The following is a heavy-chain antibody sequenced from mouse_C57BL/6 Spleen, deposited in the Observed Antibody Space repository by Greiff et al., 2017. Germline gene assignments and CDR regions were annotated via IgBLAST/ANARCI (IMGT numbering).Heavy chain of an antibody. CDR2: IYPGDGDT. V-gene: IGHV1-80*01. J-gene: IGHJ2*01. D-gene: IGHD2-3*01. CDR3: ARDGYYYFDY. CDR1: GYAFSSYW. Sequence: VQGVESGAELVKPGASVKISCKASGYAFSSYWMNWVKQRPGKGLEWIGQIYPGDGDTNYNGKFKGKATLTADKSSSTAYMQLSSLTSEDSAVYFCARDGYYYFDYWGQGTTLTVSS.